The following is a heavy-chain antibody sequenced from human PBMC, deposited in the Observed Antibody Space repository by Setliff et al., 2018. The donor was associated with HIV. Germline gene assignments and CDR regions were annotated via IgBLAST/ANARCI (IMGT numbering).Heavy chain of an antibody. D-gene: IGHD3-10*01. J-gene: IGHJ3*02. CDR2: INPSGGST. Sequence: ASVKISCKASGYTFTSYYIHWVRQAPGQGLEWMGIINPSGGSTNYAQKFQDRVTMTRDTSTTTVCMDLRSLRSEDTAVYYCARARGRLSDFDIWGQGTMVTVSS. V-gene: IGHV1-46*01. CDR3: ARARGRLSDFDI. CDR1: GYTFTSYY.